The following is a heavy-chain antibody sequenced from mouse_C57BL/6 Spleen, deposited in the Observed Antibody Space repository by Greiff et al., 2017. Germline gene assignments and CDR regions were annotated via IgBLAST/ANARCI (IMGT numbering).Heavy chain of an antibody. V-gene: IGHV1-15*01. J-gene: IGHJ4*01. CDR2: IDPETGGT. Sequence: QVQLQQSGAELVRPGASVTLSCKASGYTFTDYEMHWVKQTPVHGLEWIGAIDPETGGTAYNQKFKGKAILTADKSSSTAYMELRSLTSEDSAVYYCTRYDYVYYAMDYWGQGTSVTVSS. D-gene: IGHD2-4*01. CDR1: GYTFTDYE. CDR3: TRYDYVYYAMDY.